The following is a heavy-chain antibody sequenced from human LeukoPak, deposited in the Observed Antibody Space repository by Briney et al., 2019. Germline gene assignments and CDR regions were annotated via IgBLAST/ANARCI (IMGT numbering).Heavy chain of an antibody. D-gene: IGHD3-3*01. CDR1: GYIFTDYY. J-gene: IGHJ4*02. CDR3: ARDGRRNYYDFWSGYWSRFDY. CDR2: INPNSGGT. Sequence: ASVKVSCKASGYIFTDYYMHWVRQAPGQELGWMGRINPNSGGTNYAQKFQGRVTMTRDTSISTGYMDLSRLRSDDTAVYYCARDGRRNYYDFWSGYWSRFDYWGQGTLVTVSS. V-gene: IGHV1-2*06.